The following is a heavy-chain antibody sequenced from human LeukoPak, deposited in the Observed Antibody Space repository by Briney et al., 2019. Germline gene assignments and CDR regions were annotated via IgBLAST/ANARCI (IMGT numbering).Heavy chain of an antibody. D-gene: IGHD1-26*01. V-gene: IGHV1-18*01. CDR1: GYPFTSNG. Sequence: ASVKVSCKASGYPFTSNGISWVRQAPGQGLEWMGWIGTDKDNTKYAQKFQGRDTMTADRSTTTVYMELRRLTSDDTAVYYCARDVLGATCGFDYWGQGTLVTVSS. CDR3: ARDVLGATCGFDY. CDR2: IGTDKDNT. J-gene: IGHJ4*02.